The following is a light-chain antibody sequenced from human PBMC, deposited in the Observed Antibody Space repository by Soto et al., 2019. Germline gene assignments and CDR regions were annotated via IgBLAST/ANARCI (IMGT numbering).Light chain of an antibody. CDR2: GAS. Sequence: EIVMTQSPATLSVSPGEGATLSCRASQSMSNNLAWYQQQPGQPPRLLIYGASTRAFGIPARFSGSWSGTDFSLTISSLQSEDFAVYYCPHYNNWTSFTFGPGTRVNI. V-gene: IGKV3-15*01. CDR3: PHYNNWTSFT. J-gene: IGKJ3*01. CDR1: QSMSNN.